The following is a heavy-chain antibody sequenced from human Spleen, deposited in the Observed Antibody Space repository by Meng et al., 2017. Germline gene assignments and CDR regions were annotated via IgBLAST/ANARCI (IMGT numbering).Heavy chain of an antibody. Sequence: GSLRLSCTVSGGSISSYYWSWIRQPAGKGLEWIGRIYTSGSTNYNPSLKSRVTMSVDTSKNQFSLKLSSVTAADTAVYYCARVPDAYFGESAFDYWGQGTLVTVSS. CDR1: GGSISSYY. J-gene: IGHJ4*02. CDR2: IYTSGST. D-gene: IGHD3-10*01. CDR3: ARVPDAYFGESAFDY. V-gene: IGHV4-4*07.